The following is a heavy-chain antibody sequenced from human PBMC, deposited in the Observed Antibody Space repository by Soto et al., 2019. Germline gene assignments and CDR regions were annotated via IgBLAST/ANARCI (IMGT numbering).Heavy chain of an antibody. V-gene: IGHV1-58*02. CDR3: AADPSHDFWSGLSGFDY. D-gene: IGHD3-3*01. Sequence: SVKVSCKASGFTFSSSAMQWVRQTRGQRLEWIGWIVVGSGNTNYAQKFQERVTITRDMSTSTAYMELSRLRSEDTAVYYCAADPSHDFWSGLSGFDYWGPGTLVTVSS. CDR2: IVVGSGNT. J-gene: IGHJ4*02. CDR1: GFTFSSSA.